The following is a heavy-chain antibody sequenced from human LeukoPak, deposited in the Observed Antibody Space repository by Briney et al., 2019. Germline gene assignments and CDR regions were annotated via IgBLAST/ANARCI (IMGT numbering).Heavy chain of an antibody. CDR3: ARTSSGWLFDY. Sequence: SETLSLTCTVSGGSISSSSYYWGWSRQPPGKGLQWIGSIYYSGSTYYNPSLKSRVTISVDTSKNQFSLKLSSVTAADTAMYYCARTSSGWLFDYWGQGTLATVSS. J-gene: IGHJ4*02. CDR1: GGSISSSSYY. V-gene: IGHV4-39*07. D-gene: IGHD6-19*01. CDR2: IYYSGST.